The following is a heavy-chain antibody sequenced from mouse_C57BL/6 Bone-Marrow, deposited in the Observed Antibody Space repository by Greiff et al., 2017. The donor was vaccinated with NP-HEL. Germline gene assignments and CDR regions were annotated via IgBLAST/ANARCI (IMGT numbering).Heavy chain of an antibody. V-gene: IGHV1-82*01. J-gene: IGHJ2*01. Sequence: VQLQQSGPELVKPGASVKISCKASGYAFSSSWMNWVKQRPGKGLEWIGRIYPGDGDTNYNGKFKGKATLTADKSSSTGYMQLSSLTSEDSAVYFCAREGNYYGSSYGYFDYWGQGTTLTVSS. CDR2: IYPGDGDT. D-gene: IGHD1-1*01. CDR1: GYAFSSSW. CDR3: AREGNYYGSSYGYFDY.